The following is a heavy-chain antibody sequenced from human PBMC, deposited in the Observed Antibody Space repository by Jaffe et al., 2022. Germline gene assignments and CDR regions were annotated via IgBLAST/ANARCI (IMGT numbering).Heavy chain of an antibody. Sequence: EVQVVESGGGLVQPGGSLRLSCAASGFTFSSYSMNWVRQAPGKGLEWVSYISSSSSTIYYADSVKGRFTISRDNAKNSLYVQMNSLRAEDTAVYYCARWDCSGGSCDSGFDYWGQGTLVTVSS. D-gene: IGHD2-15*01. CDR2: ISSSSSTI. CDR3: ARWDCSGGSCDSGFDY. J-gene: IGHJ4*02. V-gene: IGHV3-48*01. CDR1: GFTFSSYS.